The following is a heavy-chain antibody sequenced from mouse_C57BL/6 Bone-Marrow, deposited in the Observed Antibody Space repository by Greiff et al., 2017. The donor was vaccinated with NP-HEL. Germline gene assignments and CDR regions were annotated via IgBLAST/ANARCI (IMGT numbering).Heavy chain of an antibody. Sequence: QVQLQQPGAELVRPGTSVKLSCKASGYTFTSYWMHWVQQRPGQGLEWIGNIYPSDSETHYNQKFKDKATLTVDKSSSTAYMQLSSLTSEDSAVYYCARPINDGSSHWYFDVWGTGTTVTVSS. J-gene: IGHJ1*03. CDR3: ARPINDGSSHWYFDV. V-gene: IGHV1-61*01. CDR1: GYTFTSYW. CDR2: IYPSDSET. D-gene: IGHD1-1*01.